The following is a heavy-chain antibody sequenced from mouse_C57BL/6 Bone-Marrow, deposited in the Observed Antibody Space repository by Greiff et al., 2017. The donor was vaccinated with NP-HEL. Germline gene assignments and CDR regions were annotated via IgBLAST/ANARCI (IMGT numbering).Heavy chain of an antibody. V-gene: IGHV6-6*01. CDR2: IRNKANNNAT. CDR3: TMILLDY. J-gene: IGHJ4*01. Sequence: EVQVEESGGGLVQPGGSMKLSCAASGFTFSDAWMDWVRQSPEKGLEWVAEIRNKANNNATYYAEYVKGRFTISIDDSKSSVYLQMNSLISEDTGIYYCTMILLDYWGQGTSVTVSS. D-gene: IGHD2-1*01. CDR1: GFTFSDAW.